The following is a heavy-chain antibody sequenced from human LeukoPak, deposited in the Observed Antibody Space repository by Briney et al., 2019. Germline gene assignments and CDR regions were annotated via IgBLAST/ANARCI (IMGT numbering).Heavy chain of an antibody. CDR3: TRGSGWYYY. Sequence: PGGSLRLSCAASGFTFSDYYMSWIRQAPGKGLEWVANIKQDGSEKYYVDSVKGRFTISRDNAKNSLYLQMNSLRAEDTALYYCTRGSGWYYYWGQGTLVTVSS. D-gene: IGHD6-19*01. V-gene: IGHV3-7*04. CDR1: GFTFSDYY. CDR2: IKQDGSEK. J-gene: IGHJ4*02.